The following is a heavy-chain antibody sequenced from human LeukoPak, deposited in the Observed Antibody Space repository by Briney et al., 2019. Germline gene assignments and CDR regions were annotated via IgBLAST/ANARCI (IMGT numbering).Heavy chain of an antibody. CDR3: ARDAYYYDSSGYPGDY. D-gene: IGHD3-22*01. CDR1: GFTFSSYS. Sequence: GGSLRLSCAASGFTFSSYSMNWVRQAPGKGLEWVSSISSSSSYIYYADSVKGRFTISRDNAKNSLYLQMSSLRAEDTAVYYCARDAYYYDSSGYPGDYWGQGALVTVSS. V-gene: IGHV3-21*01. J-gene: IGHJ4*02. CDR2: ISSSSSYI.